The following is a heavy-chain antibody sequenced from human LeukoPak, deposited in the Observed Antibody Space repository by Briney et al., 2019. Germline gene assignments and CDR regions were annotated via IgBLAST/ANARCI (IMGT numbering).Heavy chain of an antibody. CDR2: IYTSGST. CDR1: GGSISSYY. V-gene: IGHV4-4*07. Sequence: SETLSLTCTVSGGSISSYYWSWIRQPAGKGLEWIGRIYTSGSTNYNPSLKSRVTISVDTSKNQFSLKLSSVTAADTAVYYCARFVGDSSSWYYYYYGMDVWGQGTTVTVSS. D-gene: IGHD6-13*01. CDR3: ARFVGDSSSWYYYYYGMDV. J-gene: IGHJ6*02.